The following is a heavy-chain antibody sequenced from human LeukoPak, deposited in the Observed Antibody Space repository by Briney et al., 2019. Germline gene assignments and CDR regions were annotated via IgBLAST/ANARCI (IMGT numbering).Heavy chain of an antibody. D-gene: IGHD2-2*02. CDR2: ISGSGGST. J-gene: IGHJ4*02. V-gene: IGHV3-23*01. Sequence: PGGSLRLSCAASGFTVSSNYMSWVRQAPGKGLEWVSAISGSGGSTYYADSVKGRFTISRDNSKNTLYLQMNSLRAEDTAVYYCARGWDRDCTSTSCYIAYNWGQGTLVSVSS. CDR1: GFTVSSNY. CDR3: ARGWDRDCTSTSCYIAYN.